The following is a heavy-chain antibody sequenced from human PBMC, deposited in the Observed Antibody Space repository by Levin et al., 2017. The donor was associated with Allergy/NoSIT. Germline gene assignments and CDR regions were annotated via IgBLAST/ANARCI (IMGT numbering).Heavy chain of an antibody. CDR3: ARVAGYSYGYYFDY. J-gene: IGHJ4*02. Sequence: HSQTLSLTCAVSGGSISSGGYSWSWIRQPPGKGLEWIGNIYLSGSTNDNPSLKSRVTMSVDRSKNQVSLKLSYVTAADTAVYYCARVAGYSYGYYFDYWGPGTLVTVSS. CDR1: GGSISSGGYS. D-gene: IGHD5-18*01. CDR2: IYLSGST. V-gene: IGHV4-30-2*01.